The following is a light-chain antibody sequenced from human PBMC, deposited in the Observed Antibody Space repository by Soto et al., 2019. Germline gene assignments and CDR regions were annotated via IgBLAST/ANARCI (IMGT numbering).Light chain of an antibody. Sequence: ELVLTQSPGTLSLSPGERATLSCRASQSVSSNYLAWYQQKPGQAPRLLFYGASTRATGIADRFSGSGSGTDFTLTISRLEPEDFAVYYCQQYGSSSITFGQGTRLEIK. CDR3: QQYGSSSIT. V-gene: IGKV3-20*01. J-gene: IGKJ5*01. CDR1: QSVSSNY. CDR2: GAS.